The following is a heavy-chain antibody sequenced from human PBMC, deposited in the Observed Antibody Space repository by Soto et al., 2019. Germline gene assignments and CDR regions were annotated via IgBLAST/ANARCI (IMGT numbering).Heavy chain of an antibody. V-gene: IGHV4-39*01. CDR1: GGSISSSSYY. CDR3: DGTTADFDY. D-gene: IGHD1-1*01. Sequence: SETLSLTCTVSGGSISSSSYYWGWIRQPPGKGLEWIGSIYYSGSTYYNPSLKSRVTISVDTSKNQFSLKLSSVTAADTAVYYCDGTTADFDYWGQGTLVTVSS. CDR2: IYYSGST. J-gene: IGHJ4*02.